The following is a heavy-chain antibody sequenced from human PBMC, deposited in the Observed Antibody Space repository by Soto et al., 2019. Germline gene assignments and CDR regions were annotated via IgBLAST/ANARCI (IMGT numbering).Heavy chain of an antibody. J-gene: IGHJ4*02. CDR2: IRYDGSNI. Sequence: QVQLVESGGGVVQPGRSLRLSCAASGFTFSGLGMHWVRQAPGKGLEWVAVIRYDGSNIYYADAVKGRFTISRDNSKDTFYLQMISLRADDPAVYYCARDGVGHTTFFGYFDYWGQGTLVTVSS. V-gene: IGHV3-33*01. D-gene: IGHD1-26*01. CDR3: ARDGVGHTTFFGYFDY. CDR1: GFTFSGLG.